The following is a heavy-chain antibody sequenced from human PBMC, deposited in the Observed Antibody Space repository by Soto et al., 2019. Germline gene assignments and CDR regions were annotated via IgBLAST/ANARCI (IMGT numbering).Heavy chain of an antibody. V-gene: IGHV4-31*03. CDR1: DGSLTSGGYS. J-gene: IGHJ4*02. Sequence: TLDLPCPVPDGSLTSGGYSWCWSRQQPGKGLERIVYIYYSGSTYYNPSLKSRVTISVDTSKNQFSLKLSSVTAADPAVYYGARSGISDYWGQGTLVTVSS. CDR2: IYYSGST. CDR3: ARSGISDY.